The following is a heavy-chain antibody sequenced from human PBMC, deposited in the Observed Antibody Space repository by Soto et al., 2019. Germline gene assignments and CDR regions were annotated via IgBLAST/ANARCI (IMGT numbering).Heavy chain of an antibody. D-gene: IGHD3-10*01. Sequence: EVQLVETGGGLIQPGGSLRLSCAASGFTVSSNYMSWVRQAPGKGLEWVSVIYSGGSTYYADSVKGRFTISRDNSKNMLYLQMNSLRAEDAAVYYCARVWGGSGRMDVWGQGTTVTVSS. J-gene: IGHJ6*02. V-gene: IGHV3-53*02. CDR1: GFTVSSNY. CDR2: IYSGGST. CDR3: ARVWGGSGRMDV.